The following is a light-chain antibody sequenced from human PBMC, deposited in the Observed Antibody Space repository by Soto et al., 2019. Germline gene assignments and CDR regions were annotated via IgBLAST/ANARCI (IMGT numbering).Light chain of an antibody. Sequence: QSVLTLPGCVSGSPGQSITISCTGPSSDYVSWYQQHPGKAPKLLIYDLTIRPSGVSDRFSGSKSGNTASLTISGLQADDEADYYCSSYTGNKTYVFGTGTKVTVL. CDR1: SSDY. CDR3: SSYTGNKTYV. J-gene: IGLJ1*01. CDR2: DLT. V-gene: IGLV2-14*01.